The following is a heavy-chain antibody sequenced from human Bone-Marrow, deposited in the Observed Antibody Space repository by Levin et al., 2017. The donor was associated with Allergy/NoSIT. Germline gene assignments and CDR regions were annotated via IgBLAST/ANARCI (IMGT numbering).Heavy chain of an antibody. CDR3: LGPRGS. V-gene: IGHV3-7*01. CDR2: IKEDGSSR. D-gene: IGHD1-26*01. CDR1: GFTFSASW. Sequence: SCAASGFTFSASWMSWVRQAPGQGPEWVANIKEDGSSRNYVDSVRGRFTISRDNARNSLYLYMNSLRADDTGVYYCLGPRGSWGQGTLVTVSS. J-gene: IGHJ5*02.